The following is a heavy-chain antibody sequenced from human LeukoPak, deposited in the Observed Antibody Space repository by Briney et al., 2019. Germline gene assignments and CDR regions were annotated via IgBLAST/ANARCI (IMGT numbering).Heavy chain of an antibody. CDR1: GFTFDDYA. D-gene: IGHD3-22*01. J-gene: IGHJ3*02. CDR2: ISWNSGSI. V-gene: IGHV3-9*03. Sequence: PGGSLRLSCAASGFTFDDYAMHWVRQTPERGLEWVSGISWNSGSIGYADSVKGRFTISRDNAKNSLYLQMNSLRAEDMALYYCAKDSDGNYHDNSGLDAFDMWGQGTMVTVSS. CDR3: AKDSDGNYHDNSGLDAFDM.